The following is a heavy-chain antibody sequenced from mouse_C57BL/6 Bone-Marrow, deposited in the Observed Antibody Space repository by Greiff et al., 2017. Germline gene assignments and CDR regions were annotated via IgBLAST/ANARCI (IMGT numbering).Heavy chain of an antibody. CDR2: ISEGGSYT. Sequence: EVHLVESGGGLVKPGGSLKLSCAASGFTFSSYAMSWVRQTPEKRLEWVATISEGGSYTYYPDNVKGRFTISRDNAKNNLYLQMSHLKSEDTAMYYCARADYGAWFAYWGQGTLVTVSA. CDR3: ARADYGAWFAY. D-gene: IGHD2-4*01. V-gene: IGHV5-4*01. J-gene: IGHJ3*01. CDR1: GFTFSSYA.